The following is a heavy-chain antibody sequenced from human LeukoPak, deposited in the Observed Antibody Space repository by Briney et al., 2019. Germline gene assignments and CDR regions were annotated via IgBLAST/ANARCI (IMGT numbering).Heavy chain of an antibody. CDR2: INHSGST. J-gene: IGHJ6*02. CDR3: ARGQGLLYGMDV. V-gene: IGHV4-34*01. CDR1: GGSLSGYY. Sequence: RTSETLSLTCAVYGGSLSGYYWSWIRQPPGKGLEWIGEINHSGSTNYNPSLKSRVTISVDTSKNQFSLKLSSVTAADTAVYYCARGQGLLYGMDVWGQGTTVTVSS.